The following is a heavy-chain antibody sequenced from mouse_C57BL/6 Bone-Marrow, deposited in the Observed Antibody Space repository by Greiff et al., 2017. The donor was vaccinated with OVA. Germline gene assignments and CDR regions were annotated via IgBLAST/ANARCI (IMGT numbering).Heavy chain of an antibody. CDR3: AREDGNWFAY. CDR2: INPSSGYT. CDR1: GYTFTSYT. D-gene: IGHD2-1*01. V-gene: IGHV1-4*01. Sequence: VKLQESGAELARPGASVKMSCKASGYTFTSYTMHRVKQRPGQGLEWIGYINPSSGYTKYNQKFKDKATLTADKSSSTAYMQLSSLTSEDSAVYYCAREDGNWFAYWGQGTLVTVSA. J-gene: IGHJ3*01.